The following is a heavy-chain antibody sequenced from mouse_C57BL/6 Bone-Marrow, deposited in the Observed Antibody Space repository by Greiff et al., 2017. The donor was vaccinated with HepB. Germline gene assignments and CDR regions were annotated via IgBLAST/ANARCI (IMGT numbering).Heavy chain of an antibody. CDR2: IYPRSGNT. CDR3: ARSTTVVAPYFDV. V-gene: IGHV1-81*01. Sequence: VQLQQSGAELARPGASVKLSCKASGYTFTSYGISWVKQRTGQGLEWIGEIYPRSGNTYYNEKFKGKATLTADKSSSPAYMELRSLTSEDSAVYLCARSTTVVAPYFDVWGTGTTVTVSS. CDR1: GYTFTSYG. D-gene: IGHD1-1*01. J-gene: IGHJ1*03.